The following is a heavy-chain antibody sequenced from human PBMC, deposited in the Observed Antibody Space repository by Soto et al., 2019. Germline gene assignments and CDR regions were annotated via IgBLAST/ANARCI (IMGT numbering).Heavy chain of an antibody. CDR2: IIPIFGTA. CDR3: ARERQRSSWSRGFDY. D-gene: IGHD6-13*01. Sequence: QVPLVQSGAEVKKPGSSVKVSCKASGVTFSSYAISWVRQAPGQGLEWMGGIIPIFGTANYAQKFQGRVTITADEYTSTAYMELSSLRSEDTAVYYCARERQRSSWSRGFDYWGQGTLVTVSS. V-gene: IGHV1-69*01. CDR1: GVTFSSYA. J-gene: IGHJ4*02.